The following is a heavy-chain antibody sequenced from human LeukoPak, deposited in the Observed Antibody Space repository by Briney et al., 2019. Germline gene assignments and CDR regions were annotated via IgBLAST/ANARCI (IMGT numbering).Heavy chain of an antibody. CDR1: GFTFSSDS. D-gene: IGHD6-6*01. J-gene: IGHJ3*02. Sequence: GGSLRLSCAASGFTFSSDSMKWVRQAPGKGLEWVSSISSSSSYIYYADSVKGRFTISRDNAKNSLYLQMNSLRAEDTAVYYCAREGYSSSPNDAFDIWGQGTMVTVSS. V-gene: IGHV3-21*01. CDR2: ISSSSSYI. CDR3: AREGYSSSPNDAFDI.